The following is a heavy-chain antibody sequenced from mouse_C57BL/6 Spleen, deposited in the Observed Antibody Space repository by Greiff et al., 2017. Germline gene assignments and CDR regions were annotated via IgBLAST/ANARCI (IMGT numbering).Heavy chain of an antibody. CDR1: GYTFTSYW. Sequence: VQLQQPGAELVRPGSSVKLSCKASGYTFTSYWMHWVKQRPIQGLEWIGNINPADSETHYNQKFKDKATLTVDKSSSTAYMQLSRLTSEDSAVYYCARNCGSSLFAVWGKGTLVTVSA. CDR2: INPADSET. CDR3: ARNCGSSLFAV. D-gene: IGHD1-1*01. V-gene: IGHV1-52*01. J-gene: IGHJ3*01.